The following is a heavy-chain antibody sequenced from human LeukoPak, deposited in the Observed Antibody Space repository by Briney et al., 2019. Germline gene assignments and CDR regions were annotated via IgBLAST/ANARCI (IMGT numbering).Heavy chain of an antibody. CDR3: ARGQDGTEFHFDS. D-gene: IGHD1-14*01. J-gene: IGHJ4*02. CDR2: IYSYGST. Sequence: PSETLSLACTVSNGSIRGHFWTWVRHPPGKGLEWIGSIYSYGSTYYNPSLKSRVTMSLDTSKNQFSLKLSSVTAADTAVYFCARGQDGTEFHFDSWGQGALVTVSS. V-gene: IGHV4-4*07. CDR1: NGSIRGHF.